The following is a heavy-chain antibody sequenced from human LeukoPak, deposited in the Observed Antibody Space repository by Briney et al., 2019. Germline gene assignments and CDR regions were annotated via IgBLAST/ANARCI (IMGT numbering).Heavy chain of an antibody. D-gene: IGHD4-17*01. J-gene: IGHJ4*02. V-gene: IGHV4-34*01. CDR1: GVSFDDYY. CDR3: TRMTTGHDY. CDR2: INHSGYT. Sequence: PSETLSLTCAVSGVSFDDYYWAWVRQTPGKGLEWIGEINHSGYTNDSPSLKSRVTLSIDTSRRQFSLNLRSVTVADAGIYYCTRMTTGHDYWGQGTLVTVSS.